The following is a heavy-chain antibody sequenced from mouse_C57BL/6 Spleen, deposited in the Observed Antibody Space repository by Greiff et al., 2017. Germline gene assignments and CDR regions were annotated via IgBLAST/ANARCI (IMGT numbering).Heavy chain of an antibody. CDR1: GFSLTSYG. CDR2: IWSGGST. Sequence: VKLVESGPGLVQPSQCLSITCTVSGFSLTSYGVHWVRQSPGKGLEWLGVIWSGGSTDYNADFISRMSISNDNYKSHVFFIMNSLQTDDTATYYCARESLNSHYEGGLAYWGQGTLVTVSA. J-gene: IGHJ3*01. V-gene: IGHV2-2*01. CDR3: ARESLNSHYEGGLAY. D-gene: IGHD2-5*01.